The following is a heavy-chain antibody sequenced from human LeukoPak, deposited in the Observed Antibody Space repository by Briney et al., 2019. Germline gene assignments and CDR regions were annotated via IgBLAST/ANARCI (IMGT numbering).Heavy chain of an antibody. CDR1: GGSISSYY. J-gene: IGHJ4*02. CDR2: IYYSGST. Sequence: SETLSLTCTVSGGSISSYYWSWIRQPPGKGLEWIGYIYYSGSTNNNPSLKSRVTISLDTSRNQFSLKLTSVTAADTAMYYCARRKAKTPNYFDYWGQGALVTVSS. V-gene: IGHV4-59*08. CDR3: ARRKAKTPNYFDY.